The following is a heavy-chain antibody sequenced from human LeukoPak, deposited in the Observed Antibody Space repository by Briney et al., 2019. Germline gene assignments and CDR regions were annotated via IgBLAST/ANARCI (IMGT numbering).Heavy chain of an antibody. CDR2: ISISGDIT. CDR3: AKALLPRDNFYYMDV. J-gene: IGHJ6*03. Sequence: GGTLRLSCAASGFSYSRYGMSSVRQAPGKGLEWVSSISISGDITYYADSVKGRSTISRDNSKKTLYLQMSSLRVEDTAIYYCAKALLPRDNFYYMDVWGKGITVTISS. V-gene: IGHV3-23*01. CDR1: GFSYSRYG.